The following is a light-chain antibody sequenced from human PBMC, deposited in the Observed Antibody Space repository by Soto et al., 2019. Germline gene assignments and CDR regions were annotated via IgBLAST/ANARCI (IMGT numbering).Light chain of an antibody. CDR3: QVWDSSSDHYV. J-gene: IGLJ1*01. CDR2: DDS. CDR1: NIRSKS. V-gene: IGLV3-21*02. Sequence: SYELTQPPSVSVAPGQTARITCGGNNIRSKSVHWYQQKPGQAPVLVVCDDSVRPSGIPERFSGSNSENTATLTISRVEAGDEADYFCQVWDSSSDHYVFGAGTQLTVL.